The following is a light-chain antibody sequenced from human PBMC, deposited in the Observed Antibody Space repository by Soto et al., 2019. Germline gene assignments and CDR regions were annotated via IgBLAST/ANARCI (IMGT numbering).Light chain of an antibody. J-gene: IGKJ4*01. V-gene: IGKV1-5*03. CDR3: QQYNTYPLT. Sequence: DIQMTQSPSTLSASVGDRVTITCRASQTISSRLAWYQQRPGKAPNLLIYKASTLQSGVPSRFSGSGSGTEFSLTISSLQPDDFATYYCQQYNTYPLTFGGGTTVEIK. CDR2: KAS. CDR1: QTISSR.